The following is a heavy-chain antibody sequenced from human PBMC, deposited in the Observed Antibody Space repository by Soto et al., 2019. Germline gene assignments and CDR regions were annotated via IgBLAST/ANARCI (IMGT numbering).Heavy chain of an antibody. D-gene: IGHD5-12*01. CDR1: GYTFTSYG. J-gene: IGHJ6*02. CDR2: ISAYNGNT. CDR3: ARRLWGYGSHYYYYGMDV. Sequence: ASVKVSCKASGYTFTSYGISWVRQAPGQGLEWMGWISAYNGNTNYAQKLQGRVTMTTDTSTSTAYMELRSLRSDDTAGYYCARRLWGYGSHYYYYGMDVWGQGTTVTVSS. V-gene: IGHV1-18*04.